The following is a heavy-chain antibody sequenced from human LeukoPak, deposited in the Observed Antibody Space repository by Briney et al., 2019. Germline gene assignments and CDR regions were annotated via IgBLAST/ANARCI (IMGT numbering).Heavy chain of an antibody. CDR1: GGSISSSSYH. CDR2: IYYSGSP. CDR3: ARHGTYDFWSGYYEDAFDI. D-gene: IGHD3-3*01. J-gene: IGHJ3*02. V-gene: IGHV4-39*01. Sequence: AEPLSLPCTVSGGSISSSSYHWRWIRQPPGKGLEWIGSIYYSGSPYYHPSLKTRLTISVDTSNNQFSLKLSSVTAADTAVYYCARHGTYDFWSGYYEDAFDIWGQGTMVTVSS.